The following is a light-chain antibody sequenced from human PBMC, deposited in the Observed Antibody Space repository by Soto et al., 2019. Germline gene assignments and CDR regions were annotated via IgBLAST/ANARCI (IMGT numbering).Light chain of an antibody. V-gene: IGLV2-14*01. Sequence: QSALTQPASASGSPGQSITISCTATTSDVGSSNYVSWYQQHPGKAPKLMIYDVTNRLSGVSDRFSGSKSGDTASLTISGLQAEDEADYYCSSCTISATGVVFGTGTKLTVL. CDR1: TSDVGSSNY. CDR2: DVT. J-gene: IGLJ1*01. CDR3: SSCTISATGVV.